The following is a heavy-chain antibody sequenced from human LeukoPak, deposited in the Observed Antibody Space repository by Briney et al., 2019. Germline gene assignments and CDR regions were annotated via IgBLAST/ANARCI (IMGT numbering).Heavy chain of an antibody. J-gene: IGHJ4*02. D-gene: IGHD1-1*01. CDR2: INSDGSST. Sequence: QPGGSLRLSCAASGFNFRNYWMHWVRQAPGKGLVWVSRINSDGSSTSYADSVKGRFTISRGNAENTLYLQINSLRAEDTAVYYCATDEAATGRLDYWGQGTLVTDSS. CDR3: ATDEAATGRLDY. CDR1: GFNFRNYW. V-gene: IGHV3-74*01.